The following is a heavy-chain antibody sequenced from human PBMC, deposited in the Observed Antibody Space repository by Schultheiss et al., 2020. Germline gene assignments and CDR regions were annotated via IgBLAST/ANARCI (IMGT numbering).Heavy chain of an antibody. CDR1: GFTFSSYG. J-gene: IGHJ6*02. Sequence: GGSLRLSCAASGFTFSSYGIHWVRQAPGKGLEWVAVISYDGSYKYYADSVKGRFTISRDNSKNTLYLQMNSLRAEDTAVYYCAKDRRVALWFGELSYYYGMDVWGQGTTVTVSS. V-gene: IGHV3-30*18. CDR2: ISYDGSYK. CDR3: AKDRRVALWFGELSYYYGMDV. D-gene: IGHD3-10*01.